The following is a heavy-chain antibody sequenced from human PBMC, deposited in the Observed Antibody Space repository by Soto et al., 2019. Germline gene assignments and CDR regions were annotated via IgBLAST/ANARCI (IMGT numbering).Heavy chain of an antibody. CDR1: GFSLSTSGVG. J-gene: IGHJ5*02. CDR3: AHRFPTMVRGVIIGAHFDP. D-gene: IGHD3-10*01. V-gene: IGHV2-5*02. CDR2: IYWDDDK. Sequence: SGPTLVKPTQTLTLTCTFSGFSLSTSGVGVGWIRQPPGKALEWLALIYWDDDKRYSPSLKSRLTITKDTSKNQVVLTMTNMDPVDTATYYCAHRFPTMVRGVIIGAHFDPWGQGTLVTVSS.